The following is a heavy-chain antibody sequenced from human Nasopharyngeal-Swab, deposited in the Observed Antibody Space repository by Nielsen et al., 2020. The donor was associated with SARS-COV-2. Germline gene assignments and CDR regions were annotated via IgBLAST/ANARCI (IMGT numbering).Heavy chain of an antibody. J-gene: IGHJ6*02. CDR2: IKQDGSEK. CDR3: AKSPPGSTRDYYYYGMDV. Sequence: GESLKISCAASGFTFSSYWMSWVRQAPGKGLEWVANIKQDGSEKYYVDSVKGRFTISRDNSKNTLYLQMNSLRAEDTAAYYCAKSPPGSTRDYYYYGMDVWGQGTTVTVSS. CDR1: GFTFSSYW. V-gene: IGHV3-7*03. D-gene: IGHD2-2*01.